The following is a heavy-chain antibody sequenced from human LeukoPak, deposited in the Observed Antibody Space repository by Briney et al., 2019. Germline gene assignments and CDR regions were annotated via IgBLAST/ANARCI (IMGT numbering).Heavy chain of an antibody. Sequence: GESLKISCKGSGYSFTSYWFAWVRQMPAKGLEWMGIIYPGDSDTSYSPSFQGQVTIPADKSISNAYLQSSSLKAADTAMYYCARPDSSGYYYTWGQGTLVTVSS. J-gene: IGHJ5*02. CDR1: GYSFTSYW. CDR2: IYPGDSDT. V-gene: IGHV5-51*01. CDR3: ARPDSSGYYYT. D-gene: IGHD3-22*01.